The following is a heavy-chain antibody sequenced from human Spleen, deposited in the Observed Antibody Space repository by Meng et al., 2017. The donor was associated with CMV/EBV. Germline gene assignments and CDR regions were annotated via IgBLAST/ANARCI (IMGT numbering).Heavy chain of an antibody. D-gene: IGHD3-22*01. CDR1: GFTFSNYG. V-gene: IGHV3-11*01. CDR2: ISGSDNSM. CDR3: ARTTFPYDSFDY. J-gene: IGHJ4*02. Sequence: GGSLRLSCAATGFTFSNYGMHWIRQAPGRGLEWLSYISGSDNSMYYANSVKGRFTISRDNAKKSLYLQMNSLRAEDTAVYYCARTTFPYDSFDYWGQGTLVTVSS.